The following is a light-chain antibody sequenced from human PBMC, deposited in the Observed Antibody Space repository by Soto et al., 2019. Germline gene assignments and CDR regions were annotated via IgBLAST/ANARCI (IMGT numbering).Light chain of an antibody. CDR3: QQRSDWPLT. Sequence: IVLTQSPATLSLSPGERATLSCRASQSVSSNYLAWYQQSPGQAPRLLIYGASSRATGIPDRFSGSGSGTDFTLTISRLEPEDFAVYYCQQRSDWPLTFGGGTKVDIK. CDR1: QSVSSNY. CDR2: GAS. V-gene: IGKV3D-20*02. J-gene: IGKJ4*01.